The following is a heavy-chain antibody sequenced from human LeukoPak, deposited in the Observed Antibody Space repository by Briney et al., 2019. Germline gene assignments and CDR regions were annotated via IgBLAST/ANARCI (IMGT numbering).Heavy chain of an antibody. CDR3: ARDRPFDILTGYSYYFDY. D-gene: IGHD3-9*01. CDR2: ISYDGSNK. V-gene: IGHV3-30*04. Sequence: GGSPRLSCAASGFTFSSYAMHWVRQAPGKGLEWVAVISYDGSNKYYADSVKGRFTISRDNSKNTLYLQMNSLRAEDTAVYYCARDRPFDILTGYSYYFDYWGQGTLVTVSS. J-gene: IGHJ4*02. CDR1: GFTFSSYA.